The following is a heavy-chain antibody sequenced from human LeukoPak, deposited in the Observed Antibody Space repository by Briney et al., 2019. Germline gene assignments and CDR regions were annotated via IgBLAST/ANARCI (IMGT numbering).Heavy chain of an antibody. CDR2: ISSNGGST. CDR1: GFTFSSYA. D-gene: IGHD1-26*01. V-gene: IGHV3-64*01. CDR3: ARESGSYFRLFDY. J-gene: IGHJ4*02. Sequence: PGGSLRLSCAASGFTFSSYAMHWVRQAPGKGLEYVSAISSNGGSTYYANSVKGRFTISRDNSENTLYLQMGSLRAEDMAVYYCARESGSYFRLFDYWGQGTLVTVSS.